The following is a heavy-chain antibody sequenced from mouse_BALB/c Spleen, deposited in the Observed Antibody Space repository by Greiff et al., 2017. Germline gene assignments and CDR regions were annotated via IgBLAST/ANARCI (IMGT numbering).Heavy chain of an antibody. CDR1: GYTFTSYW. Sequence: VQLQESGADLAKPGASVKMSCKASGYTFTSYWMHWVKQRPGQGLEWIGYINPSTGYTEYNQKFKDKATLTADKSSSTAYMQLSSLTSEDSAVYYCARKYYGSSYDFDYWGQGTTLTVSA. CDR2: INPSTGYT. V-gene: IGHV1-7*01. D-gene: IGHD1-1*01. J-gene: IGHJ2*01. CDR3: ARKYYGSSYDFDY.